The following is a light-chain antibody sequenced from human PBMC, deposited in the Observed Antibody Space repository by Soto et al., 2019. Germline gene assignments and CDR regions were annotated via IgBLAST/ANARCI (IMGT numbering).Light chain of an antibody. CDR3: QQYNSYSPEWT. CDR1: QSISSW. V-gene: IGKV1-5*01. CDR2: DAS. Sequence: DIQMTQSPSTLSASVGDRVTSTCRASQSISSWVAWYQQKPGKAPKLLIYDASSLESGVPSRFSGSGSGTEFTLTISSLQPDDFATYYCQQYNSYSPEWTFGQGTKVEIK. J-gene: IGKJ1*01.